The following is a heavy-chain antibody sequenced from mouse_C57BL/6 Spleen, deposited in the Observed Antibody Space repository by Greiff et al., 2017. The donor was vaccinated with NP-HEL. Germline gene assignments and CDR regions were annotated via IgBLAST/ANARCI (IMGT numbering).Heavy chain of an antibody. D-gene: IGHD2-3*01. CDR1: GFSLTSYG. Sequence: QVQLKESGPGLVAPSQSLSITCTVSGFSLTSYGVDWVRQSPGKGLEWLGVIWGVGSTNYNSALKSRLSISKDNSKNQVFLKMNSLQTDDTAMYYCASGSPYEGFAYWGQGTLVTVSA. CDR2: IWGVGST. CDR3: ASGSPYEGFAY. V-gene: IGHV2-6*01. J-gene: IGHJ3*01.